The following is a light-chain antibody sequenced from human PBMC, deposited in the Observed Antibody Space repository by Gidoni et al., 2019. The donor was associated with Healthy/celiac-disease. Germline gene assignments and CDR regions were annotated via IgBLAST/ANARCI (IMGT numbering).Light chain of an antibody. Sequence: IQMTQSPSTLSASVGDRVTITCRASQRISSWLDWYQQKPGKAPKLLIYEASSLESGVPSRFSGSGSGTEFTLTISSLQPDDIATYYCQQYNSYAWTFGQGTKVEIK. V-gene: IGKV1-5*03. J-gene: IGKJ1*01. CDR2: EAS. CDR3: QQYNSYAWT. CDR1: QRISSW.